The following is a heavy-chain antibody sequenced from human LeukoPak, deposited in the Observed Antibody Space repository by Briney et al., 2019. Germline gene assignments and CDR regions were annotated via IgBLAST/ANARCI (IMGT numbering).Heavy chain of an antibody. V-gene: IGHV3-30*03. D-gene: IGHD3-22*01. J-gene: IGHJ6*03. CDR2: ISYDGSNK. Sequence: GRSLRLSCAASGFTFSSYGMHWVRQAPGKGLEWVAVISYDGSNKYYADSVKGRFTISRDNSKNTLYLQMNSLRAEDTAVYYCARGPYYYDSSGYFGQGTGYYMDVWGKGTTVTISS. CDR1: GFTFSSYG. CDR3: ARGPYYYDSSGYFGQGTGYYMDV.